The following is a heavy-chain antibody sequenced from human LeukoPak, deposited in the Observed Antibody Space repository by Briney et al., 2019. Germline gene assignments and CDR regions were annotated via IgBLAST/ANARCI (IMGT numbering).Heavy chain of an antibody. CDR3: RCIPVGAFDY. D-gene: IGHD1-26*01. V-gene: IGHV3-15*01. CDR2: IKSKTDGGTT. Sequence: PGGSLRLSCAASGFTFSNAWMSWVRQAPGKGLEWVGRIKSKTDGGTTDYSTHVKGRFSISRDDSKNTLYLQMNSLKTEDTAVYYCRCIPVGAFDYWGQGTLVTVSS. J-gene: IGHJ4*02. CDR1: GFTFSNAW.